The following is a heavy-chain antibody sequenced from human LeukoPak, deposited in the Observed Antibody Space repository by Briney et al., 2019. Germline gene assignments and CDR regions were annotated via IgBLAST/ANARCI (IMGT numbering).Heavy chain of an antibody. CDR3: ARSGPYSSGGDPFDY. V-gene: IGHV1-2*04. Sequence: ASVKVSCKASGYTFTGYYMHWVRQAPGQGLEWMEWINPNSGGTNYAQKFQGWVTMTRDTSISTAYMELSRLRSDDTAVYYCARSGPYSSGGDPFDYWGQGTLVTVSS. CDR2: INPNSGGT. D-gene: IGHD6-19*01. J-gene: IGHJ4*02. CDR1: GYTFTGYY.